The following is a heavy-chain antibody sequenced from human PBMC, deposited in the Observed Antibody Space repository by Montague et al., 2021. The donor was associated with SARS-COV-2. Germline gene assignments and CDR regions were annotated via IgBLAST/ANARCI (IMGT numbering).Heavy chain of an antibody. D-gene: IGHD6-19*01. CDR1: GFTVSSYY. Sequence: SLRLSCAASGFTVSSYYMTWVRQAPGKGLEWVSVIYSGGTTSYADSLKGRYTIYRDNSKNTLILQMNSLIAEDTAVYYWARGSGWFLEEHYLDYWGQGTLVTVSS. CDR2: IYSGGTT. V-gene: IGHV3-53*01. J-gene: IGHJ4*02. CDR3: ARGSGWFLEEHYLDY.